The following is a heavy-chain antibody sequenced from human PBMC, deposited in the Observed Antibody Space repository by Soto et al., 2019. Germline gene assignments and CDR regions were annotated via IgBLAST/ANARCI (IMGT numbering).Heavy chain of an antibody. CDR2: IKQDGSEK. V-gene: IGHV3-7*01. D-gene: IGHD6-19*01. CDR1: GFTFSSYW. Sequence: EVQLVESGGGLVQPGGSLRLSCAASGFTFSSYWMSWIRQAPGKGLEWVANIKQDGSEKYYVDSVKGRFTISRDNAKNSLYLQMNSLRAEDTAVYYCAREEGSGWYGSYYYYGMDVWGQGTTVTVSS. CDR3: AREEGSGWYGSYYYYGMDV. J-gene: IGHJ6*02.